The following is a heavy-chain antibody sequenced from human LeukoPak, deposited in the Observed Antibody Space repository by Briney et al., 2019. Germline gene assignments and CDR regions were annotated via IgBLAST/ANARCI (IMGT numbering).Heavy chain of an antibody. CDR2: ISGSGGST. Sequence: GGSLRLSCAASGFTFSSYAMSWVRQAPGKGLEWVSAISGSGGSTYYADSVKGRFTISRDNSKNTLYLQMNSLRAEDTAVYYCAKDHQRSVKKEMATTAPVWYFDLWGRGTLVTVSS. CDR3: AKDHQRSVKKEMATTAPVWYFDL. J-gene: IGHJ2*01. D-gene: IGHD5-24*01. CDR1: GFTFSSYA. V-gene: IGHV3-23*01.